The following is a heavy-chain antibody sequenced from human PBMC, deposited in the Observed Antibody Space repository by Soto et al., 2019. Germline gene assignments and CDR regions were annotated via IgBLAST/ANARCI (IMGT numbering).Heavy chain of an antibody. CDR1: GFTFSSYA. CDR2: ISYDGSNK. J-gene: IGHJ5*02. CDR3: ARDLLLDLAAGTIRENWFDP. D-gene: IGHD6-13*01. Sequence: PGGSLRLSCAASGFTFSSYAMHWVRQAPGKGLEWVAVISYDGSNKYYADSVKGRFTISRDNSKNTLYLQMNSLRAEDTAVYYCARDLLLDLAAGTIRENWFDPWGQGTLVTVSS. V-gene: IGHV3-30-3*01.